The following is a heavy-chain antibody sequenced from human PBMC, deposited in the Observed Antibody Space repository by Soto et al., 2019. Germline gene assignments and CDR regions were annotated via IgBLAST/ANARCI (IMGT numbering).Heavy chain of an antibody. V-gene: IGHV3-33*01. Sequence: QVQLVESGGGVVQPGGSLRLSCAASGFTFSNYGMHWVRQAPGKGLEWVAVIWYDGNNKYYADSVKGRFTISRDNSNKSLYVEMTSLRAEAMAVYYCARGLHSLFDYWGQGNLVTVSS. CDR1: GFTFSNYG. CDR3: ARGLHSLFDY. J-gene: IGHJ4*02. D-gene: IGHD2-21*01. CDR2: IWYDGNNK.